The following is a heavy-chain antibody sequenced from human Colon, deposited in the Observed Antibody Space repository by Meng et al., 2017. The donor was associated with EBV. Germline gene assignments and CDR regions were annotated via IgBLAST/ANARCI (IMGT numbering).Heavy chain of an antibody. CDR1: GYSLRSYA. CDR2: INPSTAHP. CDR3: VRDVPDGDISLFDS. J-gene: IGHJ4*02. Sequence: QVQLVQSGSEWKKPGASVQVSCKASGYSLRSYAVNWLRQAPGRGLEWMGWINPSTAHPTYAQDFTGRFVFSLGISVNTAYLQINSLKAEDTAIYYCVRDVPDGDISLFDSWGQGTLVTVSS. V-gene: IGHV7-4-1*02. D-gene: IGHD2-21*02.